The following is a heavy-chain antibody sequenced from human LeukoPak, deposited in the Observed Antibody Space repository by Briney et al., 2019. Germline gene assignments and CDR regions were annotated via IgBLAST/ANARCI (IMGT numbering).Heavy chain of an antibody. CDR2: ITYSGGNT. Sequence: GGSLRLSCAASGFTFSSYAMSWVRQAPGKGLEWVSTITYSGGNTYYADSVKGRFTISRDNSKNTLYMQMNSLRAEDTAVYYCAKSHDSSGSDYWGQGTLVTVSS. D-gene: IGHD3-22*01. V-gene: IGHV3-23*01. J-gene: IGHJ4*02. CDR1: GFTFSSYA. CDR3: AKSHDSSGSDY.